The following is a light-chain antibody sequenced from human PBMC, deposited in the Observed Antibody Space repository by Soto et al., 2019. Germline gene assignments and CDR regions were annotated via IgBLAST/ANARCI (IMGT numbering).Light chain of an antibody. J-gene: IGKJ1*01. V-gene: IGKV3-20*01. CDR3: QQYGSSWT. CDR2: GAS. CDR1: QSVSSSY. Sequence: EIVWTQSQGTLSLSPRERATLSCRARQSVSSSYLAWYQQEPGQAPRLLIYGASSRATGIPDRFSGSESGTDFTLTISRLEPEDFAVYYCQQYGSSWTFGQGTKVEIK.